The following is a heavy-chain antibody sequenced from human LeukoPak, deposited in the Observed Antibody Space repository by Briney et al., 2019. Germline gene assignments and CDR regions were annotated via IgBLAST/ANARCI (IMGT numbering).Heavy chain of an antibody. CDR3: ARSCRSGYYSGFDY. D-gene: IGHD3-3*01. V-gene: IGHV3-9*01. Sequence: GGSLRLSCAASGFTFDDYAMHWVRQAPGKGLEWVSGISWNSVGIGYADAVKGRFTISRDNAKNSLYLQMNSLRAEDTALYYCARSCRSGYYSGFDYWGQGTLVTVSS. J-gene: IGHJ4*02. CDR2: ISWNSVGI. CDR1: GFTFDDYA.